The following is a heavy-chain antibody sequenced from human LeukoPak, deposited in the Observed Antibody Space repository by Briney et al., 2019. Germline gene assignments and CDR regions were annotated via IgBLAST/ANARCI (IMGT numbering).Heavy chain of an antibody. CDR2: ISYDGSNK. D-gene: IGHD6-6*01. Sequence: GRSLRLSCAASGFSFSSYGIHWVRQAPGKGLEWVAVISYDGSNKYYADSVKGRFTISRDNSKNTLYLQMNSLGTEDTSVYYCAKERYSSSSAYIDYWGQGTLVTVSS. J-gene: IGHJ4*02. CDR1: GFSFSSYG. V-gene: IGHV3-30*18. CDR3: AKERYSSSSAYIDY.